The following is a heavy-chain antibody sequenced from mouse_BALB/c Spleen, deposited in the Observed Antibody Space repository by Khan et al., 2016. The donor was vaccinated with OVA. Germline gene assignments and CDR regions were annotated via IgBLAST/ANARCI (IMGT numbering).Heavy chain of an antibody. CDR2: ISYSGNT. J-gene: IGHJ2*01. V-gene: IGHV3-2*02. CDR1: GYSITSAYA. Sequence: EVQLQESGPGLVKPSQSLSLTCTVTGYSITSAYAWNWIRQFPGNKLEWMGYISYSGNTKYNPSLKSRISITRDTSKNQFFLQLNSVIIEDTATYYCARVYGGDFDYWGQGTTLTVSS. D-gene: IGHD1-1*01. CDR3: ARVYGGDFDY.